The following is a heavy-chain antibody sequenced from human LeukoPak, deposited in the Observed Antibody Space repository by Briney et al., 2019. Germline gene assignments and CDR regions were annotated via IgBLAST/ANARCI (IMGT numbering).Heavy chain of an antibody. J-gene: IGHJ4*02. CDR3: SRESGAFSPFGY. V-gene: IGHV4-39*07. CDR1: GGSIRTTSSY. CDR2: IFYSGYT. Sequence: TSETLSLTCTVSGGSIRTTSSYWGWIRQPPGKGLEWIGSIFYSGYTYSNSSLESRVTMSLDRSKNHLSLTLTSVTAADTAVYYCSRESGAFSPFGYWGQGTLVTVSS. D-gene: IGHD1-26*01.